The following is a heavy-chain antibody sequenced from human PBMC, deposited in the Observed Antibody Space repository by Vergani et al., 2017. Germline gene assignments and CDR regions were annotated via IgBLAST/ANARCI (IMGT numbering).Heavy chain of an antibody. D-gene: IGHD3-10*01. J-gene: IGHJ4*02. CDR1: GFTFSSYG. CDR2: IWYDGSNK. V-gene: IGHV3-33*01. Sequence: QVQLVESGGGVVQPGRSLRLSCAASGFTFSSYGMHWVRQAPGKGLEWVAVIWYDGSNKYYADSVKGRFTISRDNSKNTLYLQMNSRRAEDTAGYYCAREMVVRGVRSSSYWGQGTLVTVSS. CDR3: AREMVVRGVRSSSY.